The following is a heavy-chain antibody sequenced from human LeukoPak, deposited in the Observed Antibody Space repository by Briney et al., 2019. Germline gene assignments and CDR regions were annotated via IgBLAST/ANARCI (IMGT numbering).Heavy chain of an antibody. CDR2: INHSGST. Sequence: PSGTLSLTRAVSGGSISSSNWWSWVRQPPGKGLEWIGEINHSGSTNYNPSLKSRVTISVDTSKNQFSLKLSSVTAADTAVYYCARAYYDFWSGYAKPLDYWGQGTLVTVSS. CDR1: GGSISSSNW. J-gene: IGHJ4*02. CDR3: ARAYYDFWSGYAKPLDY. V-gene: IGHV4-4*02. D-gene: IGHD3-3*01.